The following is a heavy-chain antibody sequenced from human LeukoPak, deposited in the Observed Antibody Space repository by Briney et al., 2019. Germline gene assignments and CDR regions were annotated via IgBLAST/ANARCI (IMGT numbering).Heavy chain of an antibody. V-gene: IGHV4-59*01. J-gene: IGHJ4*02. Sequence: PSETLSLXCTVSGGSISSYYWSWIRQPPGKGLEWIGYIYYSGSTNYNPSLKSRVTISVDTSKNQFSLKLSSVTAADTAVYYCARGGEAWFDYWGQGTLVTVSS. CDR1: GGSISSYY. CDR2: IYYSGST. CDR3: ARGGEAWFDY. D-gene: IGHD2-21*01.